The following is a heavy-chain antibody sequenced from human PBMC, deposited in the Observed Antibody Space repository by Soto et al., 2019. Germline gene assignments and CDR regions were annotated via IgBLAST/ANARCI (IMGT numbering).Heavy chain of an antibody. V-gene: IGHV2-5*02. CDR3: AHVGGLEQWLYRLDH. CDR1: GFSLTTTGVG. D-gene: IGHD6-19*01. CDR2: IYWDDAK. J-gene: IGHJ4*02. Sequence: QITLKESGPSLVKPTQTLTLTCTFSGFSLTTTGVGVVWIRQPPGKALEWLALIYWDDAKHYSPSLRSRLTVTKDTTKNALVLTLTNVDPADTGTYFSAHVGGLEQWLYRLDHWGQGTLVTVSS.